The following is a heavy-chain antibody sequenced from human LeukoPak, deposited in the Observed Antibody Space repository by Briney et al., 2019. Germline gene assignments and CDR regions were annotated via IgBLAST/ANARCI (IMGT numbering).Heavy chain of an antibody. V-gene: IGHV4-59*01. Sequence: SETLSLTCTVSGGSISSYYWSWIRQPPGKGLEWIGYIYYSGSTNYNPSLKSRVTISVDTSKNQFSLKLSSVTAADTAVYYCARASIRYFDWLFPFDYWGQGTLVTVSS. J-gene: IGHJ4*02. CDR2: IYYSGST. CDR1: GGSISSYY. D-gene: IGHD3-9*01. CDR3: ARASIRYFDWLFPFDY.